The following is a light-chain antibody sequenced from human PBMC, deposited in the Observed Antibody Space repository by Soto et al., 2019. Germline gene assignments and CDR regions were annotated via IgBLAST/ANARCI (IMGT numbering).Light chain of an antibody. V-gene: IGLV1-51*01. Sequence: QSVLTQPPSVSAAPGQKVTISCSGSSSNVGNNYVSWYQQLPGTAPKHLIYDNNKRPSGIPDRFSGSKSGTSATLAITGLQTGDEADYYCGTWVTSLSVGHVFGTGTKLTVL. CDR1: SSNVGNNY. CDR3: GTWVTSLSVGHV. CDR2: DNN. J-gene: IGLJ1*01.